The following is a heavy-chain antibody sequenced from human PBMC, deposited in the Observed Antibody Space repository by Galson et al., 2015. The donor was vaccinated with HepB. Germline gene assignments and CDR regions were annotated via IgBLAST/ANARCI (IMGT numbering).Heavy chain of an antibody. J-gene: IGHJ5*02. CDR2: ISYDGSNK. Sequence: SLRLSCAASGFTFSSYAMHWVRQAPGKGLEWVAVISYDGSNKYYADSVKGRFTISRDNSKNTLYLQMNSLRAEDTAVYYCARDPSLAYCGGDCYSWGGWFDPWGQGTLVTVSS. CDR1: GFTFSSYA. D-gene: IGHD2-21*02. V-gene: IGHV3-30-3*01. CDR3: ARDPSLAYCGGDCYSWGGWFDP.